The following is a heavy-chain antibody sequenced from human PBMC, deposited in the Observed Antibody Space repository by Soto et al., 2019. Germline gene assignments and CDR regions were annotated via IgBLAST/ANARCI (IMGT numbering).Heavy chain of an antibody. J-gene: IGHJ3*02. CDR2: INSDGSST. V-gene: IGHV3-74*01. CDR1: GFIISTYW. Sequence: EVQLVESGGGLVQPGGSLRLSCAVSGFIISTYWMHWVRQVPGKGLVWVSHINSDGSSTSYADSVKGRFTISRDNAKNTLYLQMNSLRAEDTAVYYCASGRDDGFDIWGQGTMVTVSS. D-gene: IGHD1-26*01. CDR3: ASGRDDGFDI.